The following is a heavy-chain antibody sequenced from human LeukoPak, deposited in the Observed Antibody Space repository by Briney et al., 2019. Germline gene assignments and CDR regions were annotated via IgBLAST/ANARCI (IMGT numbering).Heavy chain of an antibody. D-gene: IGHD2-21*02. V-gene: IGHV1-2*02. CDR3: AREGSYCDGGDCYSFDF. J-gene: IGHJ4*02. CDR1: GYTFIANY. Sequence: ASVQVSCKASGYTFIANYLQWVRQAPGLGPEWLGWMHVGNGNTRYAPKFQGRVTLSRDTSINTAYMELSSLTSDDTAVYYCAREGSYCDGGDCYSFDFWGQGTLVTVSS. CDR2: MHVGNGNT.